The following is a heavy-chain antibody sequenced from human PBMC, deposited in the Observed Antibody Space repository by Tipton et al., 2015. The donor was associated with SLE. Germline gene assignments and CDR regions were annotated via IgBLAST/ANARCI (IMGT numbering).Heavy chain of an antibody. CDR1: GFTFSSYS. J-gene: IGHJ4*02. V-gene: IGHV3-48*01. D-gene: IGHD6-6*01. CDR2: ISSSRSTI. Sequence: SLRLSCAASGFTFSSYSMNWVRQAPGKGLEWVAYISSSRSTIYYPDSVKGRFTISRDNAKNSLYLQMNSLRAEDTAVYYCARDLDSSLGYWGQGTLVTVSS. CDR3: ARDLDSSLGY.